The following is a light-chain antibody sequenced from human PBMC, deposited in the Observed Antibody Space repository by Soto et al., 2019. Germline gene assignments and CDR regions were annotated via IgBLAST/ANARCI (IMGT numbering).Light chain of an antibody. V-gene: IGLV2-14*01. CDR1: SSDVGGYNY. CDR2: DVS. CDR3: SSYTSRSPRV. J-gene: IGLJ2*01. Sequence: QSALTQPASVSGSPGQSITISCTGTSSDVGGYNYVSWYQQHPGKAPKLMIYDVSNRPSGVSNRFSGSKSGNTASLTISGLQAEDEADYYGSSYTSRSPRVFGGGTKVTVL.